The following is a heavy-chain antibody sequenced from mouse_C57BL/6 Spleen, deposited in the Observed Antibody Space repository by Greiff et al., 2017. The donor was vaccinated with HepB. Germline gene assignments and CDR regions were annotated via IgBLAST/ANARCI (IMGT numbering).Heavy chain of an antibody. CDR1: GFTFSDFY. CDR3: ARDEDGNYGEYYAMDY. D-gene: IGHD2-1*01. Sequence: EVKVVESGGGLVQSGRSLRLSCATSGFTFSDFYMEWVRQAPGKGLEWIAASRNKANDYTTEYSASVKGRFIVSRDTSQSILYLQMNALRAEDTAIYYCARDEDGNYGEYYAMDYWGQGTSVTVSS. V-gene: IGHV7-1*01. CDR2: SRNKANDYTT. J-gene: IGHJ4*01.